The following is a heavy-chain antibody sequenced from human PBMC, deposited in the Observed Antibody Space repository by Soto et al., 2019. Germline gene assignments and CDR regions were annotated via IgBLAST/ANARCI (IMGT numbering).Heavy chain of an antibody. CDR1: GYTFTSYA. CDR2: INAGNGNT. D-gene: IGHD6-13*01. CDR3: ARDAREYSSSWQNWFDP. V-gene: IGHV1-3*01. J-gene: IGHJ5*02. Sequence: ASVKVSCKASGYTFTSYAMHWVRQAPGQRLEWMGWINAGNGNTKYSQKFQGRVTITRDTSASTAYMELSSLRSEDTAVYYCARDAREYSSSWQNWFDPWGQGTLVTVSS.